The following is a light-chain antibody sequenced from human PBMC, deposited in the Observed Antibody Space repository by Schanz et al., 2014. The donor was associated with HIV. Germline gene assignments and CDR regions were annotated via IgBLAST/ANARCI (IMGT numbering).Light chain of an antibody. J-gene: IGKJ4*01. V-gene: IGKV3D-20*02. CDR2: GAS. CDR3: QQRSRGLT. Sequence: EIVLTQSPGTLSLSPGERATLSCRASQSVSSSYLAWSQQKPGQAPRLLIYGASSRATGIPDRFSGSGSGTDFTLTISRLEPEDFAVYYCQQRSRGLTFGGGTKVEIK. CDR1: QSVSSSY.